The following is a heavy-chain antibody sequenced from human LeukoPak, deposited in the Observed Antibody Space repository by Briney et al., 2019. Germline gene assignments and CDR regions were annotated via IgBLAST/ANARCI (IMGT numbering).Heavy chain of an antibody. CDR3: ARDLTPGGKWY. CDR2: ISSSSSYI. J-gene: IGHJ4*02. D-gene: IGHD3-16*01. V-gene: IGHV3-21*01. Sequence: GGSLRLSCAASGFTFSSYSMNWVRQAPGKGLEWVSSISSSSSYIYYADSVKGRFTISRDNAKNSLYLQMNSLRAEDTAVYYCARDLTPGGKWYWGQGTLVTVSS. CDR1: GFTFSSYS.